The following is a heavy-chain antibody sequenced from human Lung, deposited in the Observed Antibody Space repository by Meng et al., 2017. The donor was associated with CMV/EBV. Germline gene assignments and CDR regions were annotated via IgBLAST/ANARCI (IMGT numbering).Heavy chain of an antibody. CDR1: GFTFSNFA. CDR2: ITASGGST. D-gene: IGHD6-13*01. V-gene: IGHV3-23*01. Sequence: GESLKISCAASGFTFSNFAMSWVRLPPGKGLQWVSPITASGGSTYYADSVKGRFTVSRDNSKSTLYLQMNSLRAEDTAIYYCAKAYSSSWYRENYDYWRQGTLVTVSS. CDR3: AKAYSSSWYRENYDY. J-gene: IGHJ4*02.